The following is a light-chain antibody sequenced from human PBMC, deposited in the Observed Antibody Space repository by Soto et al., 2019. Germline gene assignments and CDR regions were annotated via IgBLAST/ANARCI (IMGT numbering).Light chain of an antibody. CDR3: IQHKRYHPP. V-gene: IGKV1-17*02. Sequence: DIQMTKSPSSLSASVGVSIIITCRASQGISNDLGWYQQKPGKAPKRLIYSASSMQSGVPSRFSGRGSETEFTLTILHLQPENFATYYCIQHKRYHPPCGPGTKVEIK. CDR2: SAS. J-gene: IGKJ1*01. CDR1: QGISND.